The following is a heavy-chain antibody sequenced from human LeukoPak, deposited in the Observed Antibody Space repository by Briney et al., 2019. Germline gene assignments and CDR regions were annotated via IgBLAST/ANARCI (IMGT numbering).Heavy chain of an antibody. CDR3: ARAYCGGDCQYYYYYYMDV. D-gene: IGHD2-21*02. Sequence: SETLSLTCTVSGYSISSGYYWGWIRQPPGKGLEWIGSIYHSGSTCYNPSLKSRVTISVDTSKNQFSLKLSSVTAADTAVYYCARAYCGGDCQYYYYYYMDVWGKGTTVTVSS. V-gene: IGHV4-38-2*02. CDR1: GYSISSGYY. J-gene: IGHJ6*03. CDR2: IYHSGST.